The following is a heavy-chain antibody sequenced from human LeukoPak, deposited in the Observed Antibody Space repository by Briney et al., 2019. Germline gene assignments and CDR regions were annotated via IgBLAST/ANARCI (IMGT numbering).Heavy chain of an antibody. Sequence: ASVKVSCKASRYTFTGYYMHWVRQAPGQGLEWMGCINPNSGGTNYAQKFHGRVTMTSDTSISTSYMEVSQLRDDHTAVYYCARGLGPITFGGVIVIAPTPGYWGQGTLVTVSS. D-gene: IGHD3-16*02. CDR3: ARGLGPITFGGVIVIAPTPGY. V-gene: IGHV1-2*02. J-gene: IGHJ4*02. CDR1: RYTFTGYY. CDR2: INPNSGGT.